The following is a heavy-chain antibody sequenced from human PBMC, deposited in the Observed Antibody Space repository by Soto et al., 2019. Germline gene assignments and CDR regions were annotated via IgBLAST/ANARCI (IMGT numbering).Heavy chain of an antibody. J-gene: IGHJ4*02. CDR2: FIPIFGPT. V-gene: IGHV1-69*12. CDR3: ATVFRGFFDSSKLYYFAY. CDR1: GGTFSSYA. Sequence: QVQLVQSGAEVKNPGSSVKVFCKAIGGTFSSYAISWVRQAPGQGLEWMGGFIPIFGPTNYAQRFQGRVAFTADGSTSTAYMELSSLRSEDTAVYYCATVFRGFFDSSKLYYFAYWGQGTLVTVTS. D-gene: IGHD3-9*01.